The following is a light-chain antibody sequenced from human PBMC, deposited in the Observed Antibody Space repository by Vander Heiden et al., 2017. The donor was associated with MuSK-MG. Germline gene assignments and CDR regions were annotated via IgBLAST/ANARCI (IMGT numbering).Light chain of an antibody. CDR2: AVS. CDR3: RQSVQLPIT. V-gene: IGKV2D-29*02. J-gene: IGKJ5*01. Sequence: EIVMTQTPRSLSVTPGQPASISCKSSRSLLHSDGNTYLYWYLQRPGQSPQLLISAVSNRLSGVPDRISGSGSGTDFTLKITRVEAEDVGVYYCRQSVQLPITFGQGTLLEIK. CDR1: RSLLHSDGNTY.